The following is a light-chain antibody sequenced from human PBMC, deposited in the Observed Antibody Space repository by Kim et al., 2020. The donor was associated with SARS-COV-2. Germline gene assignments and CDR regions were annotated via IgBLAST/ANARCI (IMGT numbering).Light chain of an antibody. CDR2: GKN. Sequence: VALGQTVRITCQGDSLRIYYETWYQQKPGQAPILVIYGKNNRPSGIPDRFSGSSSGNTASLTITGTQAGDEADYYCNSRDSNDNVVFGGGTKLTVL. CDR3: NSRDSNDNVV. CDR1: SLRIYY. V-gene: IGLV3-19*01. J-gene: IGLJ2*01.